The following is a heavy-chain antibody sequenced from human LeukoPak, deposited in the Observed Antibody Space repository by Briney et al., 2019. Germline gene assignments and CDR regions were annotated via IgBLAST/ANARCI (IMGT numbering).Heavy chain of an antibody. Sequence: SVKVSCKAFGGSFSSEAISWVRQAPGQGLEWMGGIIPIFGTANYAQKFQGRVTITTDESTSTAYTEVSSLRSEDTAVYYCGRKAGDCGGGSCYSIDYWGQGTLVTVSS. D-gene: IGHD2-15*01. CDR3: GRKAGDCGGGSCYSIDY. CDR1: GGSFSSEA. J-gene: IGHJ4*02. V-gene: IGHV1-69*05. CDR2: IIPIFGTA.